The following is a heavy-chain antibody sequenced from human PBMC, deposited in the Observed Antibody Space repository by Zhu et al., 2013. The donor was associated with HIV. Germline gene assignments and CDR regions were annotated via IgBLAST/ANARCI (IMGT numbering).Heavy chain of an antibody. CDR3: ARASGYSSGWSNYFNF. D-gene: IGHD6-19*01. CDR1: GFTFSTYW. Sequence: EVQLVESGGGLVQPGGSLRLSCVASGFTFSTYWMSWVRQAPGKGLEWVANIKQDGSQTKYADSVKGRFTISRDNAKNSLFLQMNSLRVEDTAVYYCARASGYSSGWSNYFNFWGQGALVTVSS. V-gene: IGHV3-7*04. J-gene: IGHJ4*02. CDR2: IKQDGSQT.